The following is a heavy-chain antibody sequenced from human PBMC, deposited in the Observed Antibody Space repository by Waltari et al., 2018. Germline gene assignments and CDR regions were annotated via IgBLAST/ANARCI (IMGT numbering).Heavy chain of an antibody. D-gene: IGHD3-22*01. Sequence: QVQLQESGPGLVKPSETLSLTCTVSGGSISRYYWSWIRQPPGKGLEWIGYIYYSGSTNYNPSLKSRVTISVDTSKNQFSLKLSSVTAADTAVYYCARAYDSSGYYVSYWYFDLWGRGTLVTVSS. CDR1: GGSISRYY. CDR3: ARAYDSSGYYVSYWYFDL. V-gene: IGHV4-59*08. J-gene: IGHJ2*01. CDR2: IYYSGST.